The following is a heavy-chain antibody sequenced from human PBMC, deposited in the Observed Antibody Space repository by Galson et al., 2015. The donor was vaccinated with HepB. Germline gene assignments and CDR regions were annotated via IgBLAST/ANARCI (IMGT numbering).Heavy chain of an antibody. CDR2: INTNSSNT. Sequence: SVKVSCTASGYIFSDYAMNWVRQAPGQGLEWMAWINTNSSNTTYAQALTGRFAFSFDTSVITAYLQISSLNAEDTAVYYCAGGRYGNYADDAFDIWGQGTMVTVSS. CDR3: AGGRYGNYADDAFDI. D-gene: IGHD4-23*01. J-gene: IGHJ3*02. V-gene: IGHV7-4-1*02. CDR1: GYIFSDYA.